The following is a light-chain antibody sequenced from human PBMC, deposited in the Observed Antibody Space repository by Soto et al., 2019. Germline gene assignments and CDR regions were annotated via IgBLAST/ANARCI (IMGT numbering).Light chain of an antibody. CDR1: GSDVWGNKY. CDR2: DVS. CDR3: SAFTGTTYA. J-gene: IGLJ1*01. V-gene: IGLV2-14*03. Sequence: QSALTQPASVSGSPGQSITISCTGTGSDVWGNKYVSWYQHYPGKAPKLIISDVSNRPSGISNRFSGSKSGDTASLTISGLQAEDEADYYCSAFTGTTYAVRTGTKVTV.